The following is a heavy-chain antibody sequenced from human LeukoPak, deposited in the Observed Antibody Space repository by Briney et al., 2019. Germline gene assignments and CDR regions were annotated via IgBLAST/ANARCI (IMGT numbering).Heavy chain of an antibody. J-gene: IGHJ5*02. CDR2: IYYSGST. CDR3: ASSTTVTGMRFDP. V-gene: IGHV4-31*03. D-gene: IGHD4-11*01. CDR1: GGSISSGGYY. Sequence: PSETLSLTCTVSGGSISSGGYYWSWIRQHPGKGLEWIGYIYYSGSTYYNPSLKSRVTISVDTSKNQFSLKLSSVTAADTAVYYCASSTTVTGMRFDPWGQETLVTVSS.